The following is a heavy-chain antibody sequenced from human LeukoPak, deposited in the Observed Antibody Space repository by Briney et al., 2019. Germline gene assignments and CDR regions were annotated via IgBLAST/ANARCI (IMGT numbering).Heavy chain of an antibody. CDR3: ARDRGNYFDY. D-gene: IGHD6-13*01. CDR1: GVSINGGSVSNY. Sequence: SETLSLTCVVSGVSINGGSVSNYWSWFRQPPGKGLAWIGYISYSGTTNYNPSLKSRVTISVAPSKNQFSLKLRSVTAPDTAVYYCARDRGNYFDYWGQGTLVTVSS. V-gene: IGHV4-61*01. J-gene: IGHJ4*02. CDR2: ISYSGTT.